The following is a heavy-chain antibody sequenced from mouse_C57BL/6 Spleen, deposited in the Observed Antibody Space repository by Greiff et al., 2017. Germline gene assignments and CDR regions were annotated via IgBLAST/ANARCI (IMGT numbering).Heavy chain of an antibody. CDR1: GFTFSSYG. J-gene: IGHJ2*01. D-gene: IGHD1-1*01. V-gene: IGHV5-6*01. Sequence: EVHLVESGGDLVKPGGSLKLSCAASGFTFSSYGMSWVRQTPDKRLEWVATISSGGSYTYYPDSVKGRFTISRDNAKNTLYLQMSSLKSEDTAMYYCARREANTVVANSHVDYWGQGTTLTVAS. CDR2: ISSGGSYT. CDR3: ARREANTVVANSHVDY.